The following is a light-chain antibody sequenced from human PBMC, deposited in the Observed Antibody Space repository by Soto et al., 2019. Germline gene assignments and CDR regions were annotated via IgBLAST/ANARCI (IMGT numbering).Light chain of an antibody. CDR3: QQSYSILWT. J-gene: IGKJ1*01. V-gene: IGKV1-5*01. CDR2: HAS. Sequence: DIQMTQSPSTLSASVGARVTITCRASQSISSWLAWYQQKPGKAPKLLIYHASTLGSGVPSRFSGSGSGTEFTLTITSLRPDDFATYYCQQSYSILWTFGQGTKWIS. CDR1: QSISSW.